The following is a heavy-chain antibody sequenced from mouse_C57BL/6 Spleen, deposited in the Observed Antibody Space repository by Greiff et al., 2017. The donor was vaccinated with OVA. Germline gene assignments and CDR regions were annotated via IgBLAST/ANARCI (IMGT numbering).Heavy chain of an antibody. J-gene: IGHJ2*01. V-gene: IGHV1-26*01. CDR3: ARGGGLPYYFDY. CDR1: GYTFTDYY. CDR2: INPNNGGT. D-gene: IGHD2-2*01. Sequence: EVQLQQSGPELVKPGASVKISCKASGYTFTDYYMNWVKQSHGKSLEWIGDINPNNGGTSYNQKFKGKATLTVDKSSSTAYMELRSVTSEDSAVYYCARGGGLPYYFDYWGQGTTLTVSS.